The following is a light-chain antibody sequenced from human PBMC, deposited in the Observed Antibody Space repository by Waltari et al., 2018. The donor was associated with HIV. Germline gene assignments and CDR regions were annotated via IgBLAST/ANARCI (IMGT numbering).Light chain of an antibody. V-gene: IGLV2-18*02. CDR3: SSYTTSSTWV. J-gene: IGLJ3*02. CDR1: SSDIGAYNS. Sequence: QSALTQPPSVSGSLGQSVTISCTGTSSDIGAYNSVSWYQQSPGTAPKLRIYEVTHRPSGVPVRFSGSKSGNTASLTISGRQADDEADYYCSSYTTSSTWVFGGGTKLTVL. CDR2: EVT.